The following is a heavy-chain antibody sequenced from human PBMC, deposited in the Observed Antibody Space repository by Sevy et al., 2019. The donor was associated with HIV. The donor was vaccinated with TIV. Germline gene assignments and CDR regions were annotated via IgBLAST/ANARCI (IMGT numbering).Heavy chain of an antibody. CDR3: ARSYSSSWYILYYFEY. D-gene: IGHD6-13*01. CDR2: IGSSNSYI. V-gene: IGHV3-21*01. CDR1: GFSFSSYS. Sequence: GGSLRLSCAASGFSFSSYSVSWVRQAPGKGLEWVASIGSSNSYIYYADSVKGRFTISRDNAKNSLFLHMNTLRAEDTAVYYCARSYSSSWYILYYFEYWGQGTPVTVSS. J-gene: IGHJ4*02.